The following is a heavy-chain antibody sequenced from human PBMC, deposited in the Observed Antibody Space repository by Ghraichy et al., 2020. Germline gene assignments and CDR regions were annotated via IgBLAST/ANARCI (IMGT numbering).Heavy chain of an antibody. J-gene: IGHJ4*02. V-gene: IGHV4-39*07. D-gene: IGHD2-2*01. Sequence: ESLNISCTVSGGSISSSSYYWGWIRQPPGKGLEWIGSIYYSGSTYYNPSLKSRVTTSVDTSKNQFSLKLSSVTAADTAVYYCARGLVVVPAAISFRASPVDYWGQGTLVTVSS. CDR2: IYYSGST. CDR3: ARGLVVVPAAISFRASPVDY. CDR1: GGSISSSSYY.